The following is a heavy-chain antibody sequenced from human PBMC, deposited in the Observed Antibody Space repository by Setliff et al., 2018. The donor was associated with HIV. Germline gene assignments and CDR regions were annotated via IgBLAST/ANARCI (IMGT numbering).Heavy chain of an antibody. D-gene: IGHD6-19*01. Sequence: PSETLSLTCTVSGGSISSYYWTWIRQPPGKGLEWIGYIYYSGSTNYNPSLKSRVTISVDTSKNQFSLKLSSVTAADTAVYYCAGEGLAVAGLNWFDPWGQGTLVTVSS. CDR3: AGEGLAVAGLNWFDP. J-gene: IGHJ5*02. CDR1: GGSISSYY. CDR2: IYYSGST. V-gene: IGHV4-59*01.